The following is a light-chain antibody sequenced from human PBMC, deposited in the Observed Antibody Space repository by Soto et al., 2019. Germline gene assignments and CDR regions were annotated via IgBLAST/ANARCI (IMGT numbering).Light chain of an antibody. CDR1: QSVLYSSNKWNY. V-gene: IGKV4-1*01. J-gene: IGKJ4*01. Sequence: EIVMTQSPDSLTVSRGERVTINCRSSQSVLYSSNKWNYLCWYPKKPGQPPKLLLYWASTRASGVPDRFSGSVSETDFTLTIIRLQAEDVAVYYCHLYSGLLLTMGGGTKVDI. CDR2: WAS. CDR3: HLYSGLLLT.